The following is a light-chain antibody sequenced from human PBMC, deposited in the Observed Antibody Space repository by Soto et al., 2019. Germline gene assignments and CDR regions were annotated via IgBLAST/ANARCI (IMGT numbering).Light chain of an antibody. CDR2: STN. V-gene: IGLV8-61*01. CDR1: SGSVSASYY. CDR3: VLYMGGGISM. Sequence: QAVVTQEPSFSVSPGGTVTLTCGLSSGSVSASYYPSWYQQTPGQAPRTLIYSTNTRSSGVPDRFSGAILGNKAALTITGAQADDESEYYCVLYMGGGISMFGGGTKLTVL. J-gene: IGLJ3*02.